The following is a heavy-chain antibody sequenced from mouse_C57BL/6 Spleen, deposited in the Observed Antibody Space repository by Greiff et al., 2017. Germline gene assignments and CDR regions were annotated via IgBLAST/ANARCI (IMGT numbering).Heavy chain of an antibody. D-gene: IGHD1-1*01. J-gene: IGHJ2*01. V-gene: IGHV14-3*01. CDR3: ARGYYYCSND. Sequence: EVQLQQSVAELVRPGASVKLSCTASGFNFKNTYMHWVKQRPEQGLEWIGRIDPANGNTKYAPKFQGKATITADTSSNTAYLQLSSLTSEDTAIYYCARGYYYCSNDWGQGTTLTVSS. CDR2: IDPANGNT. CDR1: GFNFKNTY.